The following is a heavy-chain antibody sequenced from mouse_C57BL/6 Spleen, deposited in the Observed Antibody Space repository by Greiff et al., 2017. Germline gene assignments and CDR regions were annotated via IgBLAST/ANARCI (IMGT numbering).Heavy chain of an antibody. CDR3: ARHEERDDGYYYFDY. D-gene: IGHD2-3*01. J-gene: IGHJ2*01. CDR2: FYPGSGSI. Sequence: VQLQQSGAELVKPGASVKLSCKASGYTFTEYTIHWVKQRSGQGLEWIGWFYPGSGSIKYNEKFKDKAALTADKSSSTVYMEISSGTSEDAAVYFCARHEERDDGYYYFDYWGQGTTLTVSS. V-gene: IGHV1-62-2*01. CDR1: GYTFTEYT.